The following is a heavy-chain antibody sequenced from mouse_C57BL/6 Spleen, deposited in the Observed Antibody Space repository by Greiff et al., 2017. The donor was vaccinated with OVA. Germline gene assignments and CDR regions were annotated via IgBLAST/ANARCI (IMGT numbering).Heavy chain of an antibody. CDR2: ISYDGSN. V-gene: IGHV3-6*01. CDR1: GYSITSGYY. D-gene: IGHD2-1*01. Sequence: VQLKESGPGLVKPSQSLSLTCSVTGYSITSGYYWNWIRQFPGNKLEWMGYISYDGSNNSNPSLKNRISLTRDTSKHQFFLKLNSVTTEDTATYYCAREDGNYDAMDYWGQGTSVTVSS. J-gene: IGHJ4*01. CDR3: AREDGNYDAMDY.